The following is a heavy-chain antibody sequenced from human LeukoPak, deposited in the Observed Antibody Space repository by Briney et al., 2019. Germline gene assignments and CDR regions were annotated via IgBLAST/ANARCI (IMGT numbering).Heavy chain of an antibody. CDR2: ISFSSSTI. Sequence: GGSLRLSCAASGFTFCSYNMHWVRQAPGKGLEWVSYISFSSSTIHYADSVKGRFTISRDNAKNSLYLQMNSLRDEDTAVYYCATKMATKGRFEHWGQGTLVTVSS. CDR1: GFTFCSYN. D-gene: IGHD5-24*01. CDR3: ATKMATKGRFEH. J-gene: IGHJ1*01. V-gene: IGHV3-48*02.